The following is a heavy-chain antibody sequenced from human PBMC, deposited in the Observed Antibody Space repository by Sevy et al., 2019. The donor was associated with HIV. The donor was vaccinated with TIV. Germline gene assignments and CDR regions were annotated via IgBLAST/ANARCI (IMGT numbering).Heavy chain of an antibody. D-gene: IGHD3-3*01. CDR2: INPNSGDT. Sequence: ASVKVSCKASGYSFPVYYMHWVRQAPGQGLEWMGWINPNSGDTHYAQRFQDRVTMTTDTSISTAYMELSRLRSDDTAIYYCARSIRIFGVAPVGIWGQGTTVTVSS. J-gene: IGHJ3*02. CDR1: GYSFPVYY. CDR3: ARSIRIFGVAPVGI. V-gene: IGHV1-2*02.